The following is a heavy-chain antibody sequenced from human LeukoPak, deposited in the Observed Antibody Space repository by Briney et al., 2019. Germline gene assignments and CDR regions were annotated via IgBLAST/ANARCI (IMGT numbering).Heavy chain of an antibody. CDR3: ARGLHYDFWSGYFYDLDY. D-gene: IGHD3-3*01. CDR1: GFTFSSYA. J-gene: IGHJ4*02. Sequence: GGSLRLSCAASGFTFSSYAMHWVRQAPGKGLEWVAVISYDGSNKYYADSVKGRFTISRDNAKNSLYLQMNSLRAEDTAVYYCARGLHYDFWSGYFYDLDYWGQGTLVTVSS. V-gene: IGHV3-30-3*01. CDR2: ISYDGSNK.